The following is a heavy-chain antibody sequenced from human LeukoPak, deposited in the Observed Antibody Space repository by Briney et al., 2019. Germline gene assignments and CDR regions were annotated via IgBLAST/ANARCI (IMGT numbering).Heavy chain of an antibody. CDR2: INAGNGNT. D-gene: IGHD3-9*01. J-gene: IGHJ4*02. Sequence: ASVKVSCKTSGYTFTSYAMHWVRQAPGQRLEWMGWINAGNGNTKYSQEFQGRVTITRDTSASTAYMELSRPRSDDTAVYYCARAPSAGVRYLPFDYWGQGTLVTVSS. CDR3: ARAPSAGVRYLPFDY. CDR1: GYTFTSYA. V-gene: IGHV1-3*01.